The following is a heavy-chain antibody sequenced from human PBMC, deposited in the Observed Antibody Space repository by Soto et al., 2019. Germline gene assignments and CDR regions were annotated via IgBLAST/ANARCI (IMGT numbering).Heavy chain of an antibody. J-gene: IGHJ4*02. CDR1: EFTFSNYA. Sequence: QVQLVESGGGVVQPGGSLRLSCAASEFTFSNYAMHWVRQPPGKGLQWLAVISYDGNNKYYADSVEGRFTISRDNSKNTVYLQMNSLRFEDTAVYYCARGPSYSDSYFDYWGQGTLVTVSS. D-gene: IGHD4-17*01. V-gene: IGHV3-30*03. CDR3: ARGPSYSDSYFDY. CDR2: ISYDGNNK.